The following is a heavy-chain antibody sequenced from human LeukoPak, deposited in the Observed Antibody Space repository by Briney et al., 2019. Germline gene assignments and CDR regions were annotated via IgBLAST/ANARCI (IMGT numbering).Heavy chain of an antibody. CDR3: ARVPRSYYYYYYMDV. CDR1: GASFSGYY. Sequence: SETLSLTCAVYGASFSGYYWSWIRQPPGKGLEWIGEIDHSGGTNYNPSLKSRVAISVDTSKNQFSLNLTSVTAADTAVYYCARVPRSYYYYYYMDVWGKGTTVTVSS. J-gene: IGHJ6*03. V-gene: IGHV4-34*01. CDR2: IDHSGGT.